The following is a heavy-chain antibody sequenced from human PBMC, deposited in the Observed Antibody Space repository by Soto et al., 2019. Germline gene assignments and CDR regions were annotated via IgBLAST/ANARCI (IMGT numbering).Heavy chain of an antibody. CDR2: IYYSGST. J-gene: IGHJ4*02. V-gene: IGHV4-61*01. D-gene: IGHD1-7*01. CDR1: GGSVSSGSYY. CDR3: AGVSRHWNYAEDYFDY. Sequence: SETLSLTCTVSGGSVSSGSYYWSWIRQPPGKGLEWIGYIYYSGSTNYNPSLKSRVTISVDTSKNQFSLKLSSVTAADTAVYYCAGVSRHWNYAEDYFDYWGQGTLVTVSS.